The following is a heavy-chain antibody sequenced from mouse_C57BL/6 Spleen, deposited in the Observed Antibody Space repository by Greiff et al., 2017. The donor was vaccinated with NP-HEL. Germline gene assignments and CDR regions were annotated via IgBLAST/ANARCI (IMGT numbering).Heavy chain of an antibody. Sequence: EVRLVESGGGLVKPGGSLTLSCAASGFPFSVYGMHWVRQAPEKGLEWVAYISSGSSTISYADTVKGRFTISRANAKNTLFLQMTTLRSEDTAMYYCATDGYYAMDYWGQGTSVTVSS. CDR3: ATDGYYAMDY. J-gene: IGHJ4*01. CDR2: ISSGSSTI. V-gene: IGHV5-17*01. D-gene: IGHD2-3*01. CDR1: GFPFSVYG.